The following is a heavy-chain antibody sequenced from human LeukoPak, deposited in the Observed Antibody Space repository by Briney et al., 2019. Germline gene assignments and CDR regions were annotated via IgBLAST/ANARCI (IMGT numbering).Heavy chain of an antibody. CDR1: GGSISSGSDY. V-gene: IGHV4-61*02. J-gene: IGHJ4*02. CDR3: ARDQITIFGVVIRDY. CDR2: IYTSGST. Sequence: PSETLSLTCTVSGGSISSGSDYWTWIRQPAGKGLEWIGRIYTSGSTNYNPSLKSRVTISVDTSKNQFSLKLSSVTAADTAVYYCARDQITIFGVVIRDYWGQGTLVTVSS. D-gene: IGHD3-3*01.